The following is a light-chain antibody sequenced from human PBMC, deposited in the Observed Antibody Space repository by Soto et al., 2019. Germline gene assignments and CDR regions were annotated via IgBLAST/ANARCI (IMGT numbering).Light chain of an antibody. CDR2: GAS. V-gene: IGKV3-20*01. CDR1: QSVSSSY. Sequence: EIVLTQSPGTLSLSPGERATLSCRPSQSVSSSYLAWYQQKPGQAPRLLIYGASSRATGIPDRFSGSGSGTDFTLTISRLEPEDFAVYYRQQYGSSPPYTFGQGTKLEIK. CDR3: QQYGSSPPYT. J-gene: IGKJ2*01.